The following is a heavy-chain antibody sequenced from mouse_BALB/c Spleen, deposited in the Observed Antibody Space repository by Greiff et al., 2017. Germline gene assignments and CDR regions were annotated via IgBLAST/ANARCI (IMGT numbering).Heavy chain of an antibody. CDR3: ARGMITYYAMDY. D-gene: IGHD2-4*01. CDR1: GFTFSDYY. J-gene: IGHJ4*01. CDR2: ISDGGSYT. Sequence: EVQLVESGGGLVKPGGSLKLSCAASGFTFSDYYMYWVRQTPEKRLEWVATISDGGSYTYYPDSVKGRFTISRDNAKNNLYLQMSSLKSEDTAMYYCARGMITYYAMDYWGQGTSVTVSS. V-gene: IGHV5-4*02.